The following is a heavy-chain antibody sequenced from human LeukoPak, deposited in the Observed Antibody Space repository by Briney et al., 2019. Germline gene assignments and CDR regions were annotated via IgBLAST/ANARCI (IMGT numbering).Heavy chain of an antibody. V-gene: IGHV3-48*03. Sequence: GGSLRLSCAASGFTFSSYEMNWVRQAPGKGLEWVSYISSSGSTIYYADSVKGRFTISRDNAKNSLYLQMNSLRAEDTAVYYCARGRYCSSTSCQYNWFDPWGQGTLVTVSS. CDR1: GFTFSSYE. CDR2: ISSSGSTI. J-gene: IGHJ5*02. D-gene: IGHD2-2*01. CDR3: ARGRYCSSTSCQYNWFDP.